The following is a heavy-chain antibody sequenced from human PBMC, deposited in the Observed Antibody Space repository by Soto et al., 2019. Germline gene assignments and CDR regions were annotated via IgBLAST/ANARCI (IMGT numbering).Heavy chain of an antibody. CDR1: GFTFSSYG. D-gene: IGHD2-2*01. CDR3: AREDIVVVPAAYYYYGMDV. V-gene: IGHV3-30*03. J-gene: IGHJ6*02. Sequence: SGGSLRLSCAASGFTFSSYGMHWVRQAPGKGLEWVAVISYDGSNKYYADSVKGRFTISRDNSKNTLYLQMNSLRAEDTAVYYCAREDIVVVPAAYYYYGMDVWGQGTTVTVSS. CDR2: ISYDGSNK.